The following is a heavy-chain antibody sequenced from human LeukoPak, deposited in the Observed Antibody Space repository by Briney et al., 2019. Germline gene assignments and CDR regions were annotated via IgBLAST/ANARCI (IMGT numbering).Heavy chain of an antibody. CDR2: ISSSGGST. J-gene: IGHJ4*02. CDR3: TRVGYIDEGIDY. CDR1: GFTFSSSA. V-gene: IGHV3-23*01. D-gene: IGHD5-24*01. Sequence: GGSLRLSCAASGFTFSSSAMSWVRQVSGKGLEWVSGISSSGGSTNYADSVKGRFTISRDNAKNSLYLQMNSLRAEDTAIYYCTRVGYIDEGIDYWGQGTLVTVSS.